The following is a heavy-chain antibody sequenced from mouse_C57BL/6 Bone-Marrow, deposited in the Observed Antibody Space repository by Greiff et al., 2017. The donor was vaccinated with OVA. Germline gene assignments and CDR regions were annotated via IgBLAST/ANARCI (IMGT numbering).Heavy chain of an antibody. CDR1: GFNIKDYY. D-gene: IGHD2-3*01. V-gene: IGHV14-2*01. CDR2: IDPEDGET. CDR3: ARRGWLLSYFDY. J-gene: IGHJ2*01. Sequence: EVKLVESGAELVKPGVSVKLSCTASGFNIKDYYMHWVKQRTEQGLEWIGRIDPEDGETKYAPKFQGKATITADTSSNTAYLQLSSLTSEDTAVYYCARRGWLLSYFDYWGQGTTLTVSS.